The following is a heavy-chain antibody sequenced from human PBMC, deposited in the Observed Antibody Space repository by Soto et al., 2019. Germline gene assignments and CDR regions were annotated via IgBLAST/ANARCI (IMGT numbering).Heavy chain of an antibody. Sequence: EVQLVESGGGLVQPGGSLRLSCAASGFTFSSYEMNWVRQAPGKGLEWVSYISSSGSTIYYADSVKGRFTISRDNAKNSLYLQMNSLRAEDTAVYYCARELWFGELRSGMDVWGQGTTVTVSS. J-gene: IGHJ6*02. CDR3: ARELWFGELRSGMDV. CDR1: GFTFSSYE. V-gene: IGHV3-48*03. CDR2: ISSSGSTI. D-gene: IGHD3-10*01.